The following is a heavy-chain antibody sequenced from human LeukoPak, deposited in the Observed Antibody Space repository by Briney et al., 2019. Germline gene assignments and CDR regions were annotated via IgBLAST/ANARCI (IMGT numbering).Heavy chain of an antibody. Sequence: GGSLRLSCAASGFTFSSYGMHWVRQAPGKGLEWVAVISYDGSNKYYADSVKGRFTISRDNSKNTLYLQMNSLRVEDTAVYYCARASLRYFDWLLGAFDIWGQGTMVTVSS. D-gene: IGHD3-9*01. CDR2: ISYDGSNK. CDR3: ARASLRYFDWLLGAFDI. J-gene: IGHJ3*02. CDR1: GFTFSSYG. V-gene: IGHV3-30*03.